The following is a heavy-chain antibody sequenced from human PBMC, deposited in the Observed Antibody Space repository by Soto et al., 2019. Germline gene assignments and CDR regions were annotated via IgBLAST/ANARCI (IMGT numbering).Heavy chain of an antibody. Sequence: GGSLRLSCAASGFTFSSYSMNWVRQAPGKGLEWVSSISSSSSYIYYADSVKGRFTISRDNAKNSLYLQMNSLRAEDTAVYYCARDQGSAVRDGYNLDAFDIWGQGTMVTVS. CDR1: GFTFSSYS. D-gene: IGHD5-12*01. V-gene: IGHV3-21*01. J-gene: IGHJ3*02. CDR3: ARDQGSAVRDGYNLDAFDI. CDR2: ISSSSSYI.